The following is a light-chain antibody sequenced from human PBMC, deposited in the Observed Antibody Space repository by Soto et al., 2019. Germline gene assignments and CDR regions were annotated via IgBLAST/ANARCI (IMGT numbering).Light chain of an antibody. CDR3: QQYNGYSRT. CDR2: DAS. V-gene: IGKV1-5*01. CDR1: HSISSW. Sequence: DIQMTQSPSTLSASVGDRVTITCRASHSISSWLAWYQQKPGKAPKLLIYDASSLESGVPSRFSGSGSGTEFTLTISSLQPDDFATYYCQQYNGYSRTFGQGTKVDIK. J-gene: IGKJ1*01.